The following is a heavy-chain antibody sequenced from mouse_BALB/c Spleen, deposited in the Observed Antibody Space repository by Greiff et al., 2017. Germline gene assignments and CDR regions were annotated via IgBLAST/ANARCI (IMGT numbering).Heavy chain of an antibody. CDR2: INPYNDGT. CDR1: GYTFTSYV. D-gene: IGHD2-14*01. CDR3: ARRGNYGYDEYAMDY. V-gene: IGHV1-14*01. J-gene: IGHJ4*01. Sequence: VQLQQSGPELVKPGASVKMSCKASGYTFTSYVMHWVKQKPGQSLEWIGYINPYNDGTKYNEKFKGKATLTSDTSSSTTYLELSSLTSEDSAVYYCARRGNYGYDEYAMDYWGQGTSVTVSA.